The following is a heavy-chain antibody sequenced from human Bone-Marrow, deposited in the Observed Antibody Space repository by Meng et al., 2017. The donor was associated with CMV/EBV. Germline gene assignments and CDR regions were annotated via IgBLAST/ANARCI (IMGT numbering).Heavy chain of an antibody. CDR3: DRYCTSNSCYPQYGMDV. V-gene: IGHV3-30*02. CDR2: IRYDGSNK. Sequence: LSLTCAASGFTFSSYGMHWVRQAPGKGLEWVAFIRYDGSNKYYADSVKGRFTISRDNSKNTLYLQMNSLRAEDTAVYYCDRYCTSNSCYPQYGMDVWGQGTTVTVSS. CDR1: GFTFSSYG. J-gene: IGHJ6*02. D-gene: IGHD2-2*01.